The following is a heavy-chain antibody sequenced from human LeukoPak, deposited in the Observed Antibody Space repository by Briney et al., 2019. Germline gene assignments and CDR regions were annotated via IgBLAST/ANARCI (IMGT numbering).Heavy chain of an antibody. V-gene: IGHV1-2*02. D-gene: IGHD3-3*01. CDR2: INPNSGGT. J-gene: IGHJ5*02. CDR1: GYTFTGYY. Sequence: ASVKVSCKASGYTFTGYYMHWVRQAPGQGLEWMGWINPNSGGTNYAQKFQGRVTMTRDTSISTAYMELSRLRSDDTAVYYCARLHYDFWSGYRGRWFDPWGQGTLVTVSS. CDR3: ARLHYDFWSGYRGRWFDP.